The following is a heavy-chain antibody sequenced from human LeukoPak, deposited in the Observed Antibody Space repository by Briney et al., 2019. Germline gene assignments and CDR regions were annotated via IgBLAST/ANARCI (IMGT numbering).Heavy chain of an antibody. V-gene: IGHV3-23*01. CDR2: ISDTGATT. D-gene: IGHD2-8*01. CDR1: GFTFSSYA. Sequence: GGSLRLSCAGSGFTFSSYAMSWVRQAPGKGLEWVSAISDTGATTYDADSVKGRFTMSRDNSRSTLYLQMNSLRAADTALYYCAKDTSIGRYCTNGVCSPFDYWGQGTLVTVSS. J-gene: IGHJ4*02. CDR3: AKDTSIGRYCTNGVCSPFDY.